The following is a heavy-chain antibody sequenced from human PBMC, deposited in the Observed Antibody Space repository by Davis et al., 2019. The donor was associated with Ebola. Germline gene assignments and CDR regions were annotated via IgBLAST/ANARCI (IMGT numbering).Heavy chain of an antibody. D-gene: IGHD1-26*01. CDR2: ISYDGSNK. CDR1: GFTFSSYA. J-gene: IGHJ4*02. V-gene: IGHV3-30*14. CDR3: ARDLGATLVYGGVFDY. Sequence: GESLKISCAASGFTFSSYAMHWVRQAPGKGLEWVAVISYDGSNKYYADSVKGRFTISRDSSKNTLFLQMSSLRAEDTAVYYCARDLGATLVYGGVFDYWGQGTLVTVSS.